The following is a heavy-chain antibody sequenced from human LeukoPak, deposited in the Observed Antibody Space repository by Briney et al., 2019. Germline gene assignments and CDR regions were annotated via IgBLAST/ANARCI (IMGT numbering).Heavy chain of an antibody. CDR1: GFIFSSFT. V-gene: IGHV3-21*01. D-gene: IGHD4-17*01. CDR3: TRGSYGDYGY. CDR2: INSGSNSI. Sequence: PGGSLRLSCAASGFIFSSFTMNWVRQAPGKGLEWASSINSGSNSIYYADSVKGRFTISRDNAKNSLYLQMNSLRAEDTAVYYCTRGSYGDYGYWGQGALVTVSS. J-gene: IGHJ4*02.